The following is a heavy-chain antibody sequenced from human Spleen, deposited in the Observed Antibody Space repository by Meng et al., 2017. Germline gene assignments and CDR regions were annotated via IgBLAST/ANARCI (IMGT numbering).Heavy chain of an antibody. J-gene: IGHJ3*02. CDR3: ARPHDSSSWDPFDI. CDR2: ISSSGSTI. Sequence: GESLKISCAASGFTFSSYEMNWVRQAPGKGLEWVSYISSSGSTIYYADSVKGRFTISRDNAKNSLYLQMNSLRAEDTAVYYCARPHDSSSWDPFDIWGQGTMVTVSS. V-gene: IGHV3-48*03. D-gene: IGHD6-13*01. CDR1: GFTFSSYE.